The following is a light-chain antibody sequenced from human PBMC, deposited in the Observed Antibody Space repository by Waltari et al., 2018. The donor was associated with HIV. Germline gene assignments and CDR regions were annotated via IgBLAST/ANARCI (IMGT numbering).Light chain of an antibody. V-gene: IGLV1-47*01. CDR1: RSNIGNND. Sequence: QSVLTQPPSASGTPGQRVTISCSGSRSNIGNNDVYWFQQLPGTAPKLLIYRNNERPSGVPDRFTGSKSGTSASLAISGLRSEDEADYYCDAWDASLSGRVFGGGTKLTVL. CDR2: RNN. CDR3: DAWDASLSGRV. J-gene: IGLJ3*02.